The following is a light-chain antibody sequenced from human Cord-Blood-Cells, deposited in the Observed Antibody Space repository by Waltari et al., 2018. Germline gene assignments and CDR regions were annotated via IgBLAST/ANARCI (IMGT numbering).Light chain of an antibody. CDR3: QQRSSWPWT. Sequence: EIVSTHPPPTLSLSAGERPTTTCRASQSVSNYLAWYQQKPGQPPRLLIYDASTRATGIPARFSGSGSGTDFTLTISSLEPEDFAVYYCQQRSSWPWTFGQGTKVEIK. J-gene: IGKJ1*01. V-gene: IGKV3-11*01. CDR1: QSVSNY. CDR2: DAS.